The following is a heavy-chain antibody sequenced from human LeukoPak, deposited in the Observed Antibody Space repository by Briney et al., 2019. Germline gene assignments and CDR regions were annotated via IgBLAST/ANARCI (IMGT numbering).Heavy chain of an antibody. J-gene: IGHJ4*02. Sequence: SETLSLTCTVSGGSISSYYWSWIRQPPGKGLEWIGYIYYSGSTNYNPSLRSRVTISVDTSKNQFSLKLSSVTAADTAVYYCARDMYPNDYWGQGTLVTVSS. CDR3: ARDMYPNDY. D-gene: IGHD2-2*01. CDR1: GGSISSYY. V-gene: IGHV4-59*01. CDR2: IYYSGST.